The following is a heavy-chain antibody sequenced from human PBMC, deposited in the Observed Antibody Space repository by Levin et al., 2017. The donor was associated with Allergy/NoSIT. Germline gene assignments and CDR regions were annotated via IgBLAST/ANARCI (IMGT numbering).Heavy chain of an antibody. CDR1: GYTLSSYW. J-gene: IGHJ3*02. CDR3: ARRQEDGDYKGGAFDI. V-gene: IGHV5-10-1*01. D-gene: IGHD4-17*01. Sequence: GESLKISCKGSGYTLSSYWITWVRQKPGKGLEWMGRIDPTDSDATYSPSLQGHVTFPADRSMNTVFLQWTSLRASDTAMYYCARRQEDGDYKGGAFDIWGQGTFVTVSP. CDR2: IDPTDSDA.